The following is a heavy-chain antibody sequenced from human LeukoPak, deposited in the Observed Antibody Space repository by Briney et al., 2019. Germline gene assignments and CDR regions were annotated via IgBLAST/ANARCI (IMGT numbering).Heavy chain of an antibody. V-gene: IGHV1-2*02. CDR2: INPNGGGT. CDR3: AKDSSGGYTSH. CDR1: GYIFRDFY. J-gene: IGHJ4*02. D-gene: IGHD5-24*01. Sequence: ASVKVSCKTSGYIFRDFYIHWVRQAPGHGLERMGWINPNGGGTDSAQRFQGRVTLTTDTSTGTAYMDLTSLTSDDTAVYFCAKDSSGGYTSHWGQGTLVTVSS.